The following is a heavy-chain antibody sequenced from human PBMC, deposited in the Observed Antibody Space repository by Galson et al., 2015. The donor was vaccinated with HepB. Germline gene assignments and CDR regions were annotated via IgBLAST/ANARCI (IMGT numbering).Heavy chain of an antibody. D-gene: IGHD3-10*01. J-gene: IGHJ6*02. CDR1: GFTFDAFA. CDR3: AKSMGSYYDGLDV. Sequence: SLRLSCAASGFTFDAFAMHWVRQAPGKGLQWVSGITWNSGTKDYADSVKGRFTISRDNAKNSVYLQMNSLRDEDTALYYCAKSMGSYYDGLDVWGQGTRVTVSS. V-gene: IGHV3-9*01. CDR2: ITWNSGTK.